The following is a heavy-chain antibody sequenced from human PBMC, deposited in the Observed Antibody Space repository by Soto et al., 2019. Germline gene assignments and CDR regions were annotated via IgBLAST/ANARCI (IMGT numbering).Heavy chain of an antibody. D-gene: IGHD2-2*02. V-gene: IGHV1-58*01. CDR1: GFTFTSSA. CDR3: AADWGRSAAIPGY. Sequence: QMQLVQSGPAVKKPGPSVKVSCKASGFTFTSSAVQWVRQARGQRLEWIGWIVVGSGNTNYAQKFQERVTITRDMSTSTAYMELSSLSSEDTAGYYGAADWGRSAAIPGYWGQGTLVTFSS. CDR2: IVVGSGNT. J-gene: IGHJ4*02.